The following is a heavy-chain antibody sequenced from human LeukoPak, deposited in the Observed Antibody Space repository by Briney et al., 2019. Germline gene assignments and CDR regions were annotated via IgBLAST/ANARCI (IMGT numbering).Heavy chain of an antibody. J-gene: IGHJ4*02. Sequence: GGSLRLSCAASGITFRIAWMSWVRQAPGKGLEWVGRIKSKTDGGTTDYAAPVKGRFTISRDDSKNTLYLQVNSLKPEDTAVYYCTTNGCTGTSCHADYWGQGTLVTVSS. CDR1: GITFRIAW. D-gene: IGHD2-2*01. V-gene: IGHV3-15*01. CDR2: IKSKTDGGTT. CDR3: TTNGCTGTSCHADY.